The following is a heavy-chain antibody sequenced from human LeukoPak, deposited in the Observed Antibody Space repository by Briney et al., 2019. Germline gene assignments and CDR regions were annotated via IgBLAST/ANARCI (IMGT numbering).Heavy chain of an antibody. V-gene: IGHV3-23*01. CDR1: GFTFSSYA. CDR3: AKVGIVATSYFDY. CDR2: ISGSGGST. D-gene: IGHD5-12*01. Sequence: GGSLRLSCAASGFTFSSYAMSWVRQAPGKGLVWVSAISGSGGSTYYADSVKGRFTISRDNSKNTLYLQMNSLRAEDTAVYYCAKVGIVATSYFDYWGQGTLVTVSS. J-gene: IGHJ4*02.